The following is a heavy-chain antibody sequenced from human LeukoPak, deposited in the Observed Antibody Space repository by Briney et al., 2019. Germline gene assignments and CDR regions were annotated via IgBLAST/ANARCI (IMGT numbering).Heavy chain of an antibody. D-gene: IGHD3-10*01. V-gene: IGHV3-7*01. CDR1: GFTFSNSW. CDR2: IKADGSQK. J-gene: IGHJ4*02. Sequence: PGGSLRLSCAASGFTFSNSWMSWVRQAPERGREWVASIKADGSQKDYVDSMKGRFTVPRDNAKNSVYLEMKSLRVEDTAIYYCARFTRSASYEVYWGQGTLVTVSS. CDR3: ARFTRSASYEVY.